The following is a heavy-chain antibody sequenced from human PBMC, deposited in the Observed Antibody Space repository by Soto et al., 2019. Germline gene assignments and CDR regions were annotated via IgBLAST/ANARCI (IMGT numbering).Heavy chain of an antibody. J-gene: IGHJ4*02. CDR3: ARDAVQFWVVTATPCYFDY. D-gene: IGHD2-21*02. Sequence: GGSLRLSCAASGFTFSSYSMNWVRQAPGKGLEWVSYISSSSSTIYYADSVKGRFTISGDNAKNSLYLQMNSLREEDTAVYYCARDAVQFWVVTATPCYFDYWGQGTMVTVYS. V-gene: IGHV3-48*02. CDR1: GFTFSSYS. CDR2: ISSSSSTI.